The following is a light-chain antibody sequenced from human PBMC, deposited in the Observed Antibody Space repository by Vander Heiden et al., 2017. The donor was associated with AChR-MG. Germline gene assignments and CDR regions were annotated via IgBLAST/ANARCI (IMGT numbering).Light chain of an antibody. CDR3: QSYDSSLSGYV. CDR2: GDD. J-gene: IGLJ1*01. CDR1: SSNIGAGYD. Sequence: QSVLTQSPSVSGAPGQRVTISCTGSSSNIGAGYDVHWYQHLPGAAPKPLIYGDDRRPSGVPDRFSGSKSGTSASLAITGLQAEDEADYYCQSYDSSLSGYVFGTGTKVTVL. V-gene: IGLV1-40*01.